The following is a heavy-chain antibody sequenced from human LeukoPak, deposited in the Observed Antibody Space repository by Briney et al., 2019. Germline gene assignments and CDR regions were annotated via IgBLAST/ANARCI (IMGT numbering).Heavy chain of an antibody. CDR3: ASRAGSYYFDY. D-gene: IGHD6-6*01. CDR1: GGSFSGYY. CDR2: IYYSGNT. V-gene: IGHV4-31*11. Sequence: SETLSLTCAVYGGSFSGYYWSWIRQHPGKGLEWIGYIYYSGNTYYNPSLKSRVTISVDTSKNQFSLKLSSVTAADTAVYYCASRAGSYYFDYWGQGTLVTVSS. J-gene: IGHJ4*02.